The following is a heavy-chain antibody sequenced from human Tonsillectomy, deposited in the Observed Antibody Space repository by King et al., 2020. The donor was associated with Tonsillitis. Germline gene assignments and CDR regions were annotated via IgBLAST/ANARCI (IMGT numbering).Heavy chain of an antibody. Sequence: QLVQSGGGLVQPGGSLRLSCAASGFTFDDYAMHWGRHAPGKGLEWVSGISWNSGSIGYAVSVKGRFTISRDTAKNSLSLQMSRLRTEDTDLFYCAKGSRAADCRSVRGVDLGGQGPLVTVPS. CDR3: AKGSRAADCRSVRGVDL. CDR1: GFTFDDYA. J-gene: IGHJ1*01. V-gene: IGHV3-9*01. CDR2: ISWNSGSI. D-gene: IGHD2-21*01.